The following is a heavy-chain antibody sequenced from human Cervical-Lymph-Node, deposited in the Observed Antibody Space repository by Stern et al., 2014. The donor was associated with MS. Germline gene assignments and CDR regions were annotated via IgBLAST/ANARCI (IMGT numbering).Heavy chain of an antibody. D-gene: IGHD2-15*01. J-gene: IGHJ4*02. CDR2: IGTAGDT. CDR3: ARALGYCSGGSCYYFDY. V-gene: IGHV3-13*01. Sequence: EVQLVQSGGGLVQPGGSLRLSCAASGFTFSSYDMHWVRQATGKGLEWVSAIGTAGDTYYPGSVKGRFTISRENAKNSLYLQMNSLRAGDTAVYYCARALGYCSGGSCYYFDYWGQGTLVTVSS. CDR1: GFTFSSYD.